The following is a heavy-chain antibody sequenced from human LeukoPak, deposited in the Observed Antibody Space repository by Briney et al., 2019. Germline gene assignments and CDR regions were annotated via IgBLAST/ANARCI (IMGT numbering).Heavy chain of an antibody. CDR2: FSETNSGI. CDR1: GFTFSSSA. Sequence: GGSLRLSCAASGFTFSSSAMSWVRQAPGKGLEWVSGFSETNSGIYYADSVKGRFTISRDNSRNTLYLQMNSLGVEDTAIYFCAKVVQTGNSMFDYWGQGALVTVSS. D-gene: IGHD2/OR15-2a*01. CDR3: AKVVQTGNSMFDY. J-gene: IGHJ4*01. V-gene: IGHV3-23*01.